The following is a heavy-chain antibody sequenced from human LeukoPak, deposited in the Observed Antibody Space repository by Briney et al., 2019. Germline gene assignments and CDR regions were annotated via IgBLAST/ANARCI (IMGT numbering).Heavy chain of an antibody. V-gene: IGHV1-2*02. D-gene: IGHD6-19*01. J-gene: IGHJ6*03. Sequence: ASVKVSCKASGYTFTGYYMHWVRQAPGQGLEWMGWINPSSGGTNYAQKFQGRVTTTRDTSISTACMELSRLRSDDTAVYYCARRSPPWLPNDTDDYYYYYMDVWGTGTTVTVSS. CDR1: GYTFTGYY. CDR3: ARRSPPWLPNDTDDYYYYYMDV. CDR2: INPSSGGT.